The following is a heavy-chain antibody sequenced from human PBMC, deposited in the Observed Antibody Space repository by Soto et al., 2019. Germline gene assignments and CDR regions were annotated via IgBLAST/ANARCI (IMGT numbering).Heavy chain of an antibody. CDR1: GGSISSYY. V-gene: IGHV4-59*01. CDR3: ARDRRYSGYYTWFDP. Sequence: SETLSLTCTVSGGSISSYYWSWIRQPPGKGLEWIGYIYYSGSTNYNPSLKSRVTISVDTSKNQFSLKLSSVTAADTAVYYCARDRRYSGYYTWFDPWGQGTLVTVSS. J-gene: IGHJ5*02. D-gene: IGHD5-12*01. CDR2: IYYSGST.